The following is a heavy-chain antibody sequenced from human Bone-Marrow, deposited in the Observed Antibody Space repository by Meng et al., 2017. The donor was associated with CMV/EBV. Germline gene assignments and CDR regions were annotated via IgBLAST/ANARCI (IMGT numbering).Heavy chain of an antibody. CDR1: GFTFSSNA. V-gene: IGHV3-23*01. D-gene: IGHD5-24*01. Sequence: GGSLRLSCAASGFTFSSNAMSWVRQAPGKGLDWVSPISGSGGSTYYADSVKGRFTISRDKSKNTLYLQMNSLRAEDTAVYYCAKYGDGYTCVYWGPGNRVNGAS. CDR2: ISGSGGST. J-gene: IGHJ4*02. CDR3: AKYGDGYTCVY.